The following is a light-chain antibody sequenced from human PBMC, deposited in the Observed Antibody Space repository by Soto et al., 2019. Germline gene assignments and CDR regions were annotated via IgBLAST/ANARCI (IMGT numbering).Light chain of an antibody. CDR1: SSDVGGYNY. J-gene: IGLJ1*01. Sequence: QSALTQPPSASGSFGQSVTISCTGTSSDVGGYNYVSWYQQHPGKAPKPMIYEVSERPSGVPDRFSGSKSGNTASLAVSGLQADDEADYYCSSYSGTNYHYVLGTGTKVTVL. CDR2: EVS. V-gene: IGLV2-8*01. CDR3: SSYSGTNYHYV.